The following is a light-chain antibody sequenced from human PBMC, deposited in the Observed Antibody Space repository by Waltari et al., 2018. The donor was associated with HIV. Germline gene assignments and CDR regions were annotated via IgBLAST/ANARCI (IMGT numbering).Light chain of an antibody. CDR3: AAWDDSLNGQGV. Sequence: QSVLTQPPSASGTPGQRVTISCSGSNSNIGSNTVNWYQQVPGMAPKLVIYGNNQRPPGVSDRFSGSKSGTSASLAISGLQSEDEADYYCAAWDDSLNGQGVFGTGTSVTVL. CDR1: NSNIGSNT. CDR2: GNN. J-gene: IGLJ1*01. V-gene: IGLV1-44*01.